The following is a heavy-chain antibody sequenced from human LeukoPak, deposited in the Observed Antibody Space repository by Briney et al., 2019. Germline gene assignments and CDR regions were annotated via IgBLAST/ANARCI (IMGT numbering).Heavy chain of an antibody. V-gene: IGHV4-39*01. CDR2: IYYSGTT. CDR1: GGSISSTSYY. J-gene: IGHJ5*02. CDR3: ARQQCNGGSCYSRGIWFDL. D-gene: IGHD2-15*01. Sequence: SETLSLTCNVSGGSISSTSYYWGWLRPPPGQGLDWIVSIYYSGTTYYSPSLKSRVTISVHTSKNQFSLKLSSVTAADTAVYYCARQQCNGGSCYSRGIWFDLWGQGTLVTVSS.